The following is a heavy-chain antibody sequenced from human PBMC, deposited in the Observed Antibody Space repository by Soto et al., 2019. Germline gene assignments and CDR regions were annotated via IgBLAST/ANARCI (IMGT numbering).Heavy chain of an antibody. J-gene: IGHJ4*02. CDR3: AGTRTYYFDY. CDR1: GDSMGSGGYY. V-gene: IGHV4-31*03. Sequence: SETLSLTCTVSGDSMGSGGYYWSWIRQHPGKGLEWIGYIYYSGSTFYNPSLKSRITISVDTSKNQFSLKLSSVTAADTAGYYCAGTRTYYFDYWGQGTLVTVSS. CDR2: IYYSGST.